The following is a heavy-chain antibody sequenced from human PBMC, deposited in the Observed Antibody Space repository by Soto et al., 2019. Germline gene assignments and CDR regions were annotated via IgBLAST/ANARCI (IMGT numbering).Heavy chain of an antibody. J-gene: IGHJ6*03. D-gene: IGHD3-3*01. CDR3: ARNPLYDFWSGYYSVSRYYYYMDV. V-gene: IGHV4-59*01. CDR1: GGSISSYY. Sequence: SETLSLTCTVSGGSISSYYWSWIRQPPGKGLEWIGYIYYSGSTNYNPSLKSRVTISVDTSKNQFSLKLSSVTAADTAVYYCARNPLYDFWSGYYSVSRYYYYMDVWGKGTTVTVSS. CDR2: IYYSGST.